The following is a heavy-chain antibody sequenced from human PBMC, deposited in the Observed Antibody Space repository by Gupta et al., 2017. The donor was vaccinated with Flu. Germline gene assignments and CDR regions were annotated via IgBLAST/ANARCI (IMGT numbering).Heavy chain of an antibody. Sequence: QVQLQESGPGLVKPSETLSLTCTVSGGSISSYYWSWIRQPAGKGLEWIGRIYTSGSTNYNHSRKSRVTMSVDTSKNQFSLKLSSVTAADTAVYYCARADPSTMVFDAFDIGCQGTMVTVSS. J-gene: IGHJ3*02. D-gene: IGHD3-10*01. CDR1: GGSISSYY. V-gene: IGHV4-4*07. CDR3: ARADPSTMVFDAFDI. CDR2: IYTSGST.